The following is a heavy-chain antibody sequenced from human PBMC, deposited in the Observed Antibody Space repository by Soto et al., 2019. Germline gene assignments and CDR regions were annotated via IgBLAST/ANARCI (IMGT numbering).Heavy chain of an antibody. Sequence: SETLSLTCTVSGGSLSSYYWNWIRQSPGKGLENLGYIYYSDSTNYNPSFKSRVTISVDTSKNQFSLKLSSVTAADTAVYYCARVRGSGSYPLDFDYWGQGTLVTVSS. CDR3: ARVRGSGSYPLDFDY. CDR1: GGSLSSYY. D-gene: IGHD1-26*01. J-gene: IGHJ4*02. V-gene: IGHV4-59*08. CDR2: IYYSDST.